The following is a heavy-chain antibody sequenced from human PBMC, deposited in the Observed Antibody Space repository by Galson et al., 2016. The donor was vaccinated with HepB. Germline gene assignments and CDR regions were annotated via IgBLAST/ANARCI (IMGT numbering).Heavy chain of an antibody. D-gene: IGHD2-2*01. CDR1: GFTFSDYY. V-gene: IGHV3-11*01. J-gene: IGHJ4*02. Sequence: SLRLSCAASGFTFSDYYMSWFRQAPGEGPEWLSHISNTGTTTRYADSVKGRFTISRDNVKNSLVLQLNSLRVEDTAVYYCARVGITAAAGIIDYWGRGTLVTASS. CDR2: ISNTGTTT. CDR3: ARVGITAAAGIIDY.